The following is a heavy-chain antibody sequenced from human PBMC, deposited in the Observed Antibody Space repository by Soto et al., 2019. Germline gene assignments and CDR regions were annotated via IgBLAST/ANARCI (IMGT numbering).Heavy chain of an antibody. CDR3: ETRNVFRPLDS. J-gene: IGHJ4*02. D-gene: IGHD1-1*01. V-gene: IGHV4-61*01. CDR2: IYDTERI. Sequence: PSETLSLTCTVSGGSVSSNRQFWSWIRQPPGKGLEWIGNIYDTERINYSPSLKSRVTRSVDTSKNQFSLKLSSVTAADTAVYYCETRNVFRPLDSWGRGTLVTVSS. CDR1: GGSVSSNRQF.